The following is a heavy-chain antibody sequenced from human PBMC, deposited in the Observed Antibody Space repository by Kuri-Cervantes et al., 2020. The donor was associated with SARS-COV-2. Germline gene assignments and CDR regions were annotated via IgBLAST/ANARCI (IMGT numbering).Heavy chain of an antibody. CDR2: MNPNSGIT. J-gene: IGHJ4*02. V-gene: IGHV1-8*02. Sequence: ASVKVSCKASGYTFNIYDIHWVRQATGQGLEWMGWMNPNSGITGYAQKFQGRVTMTRNTSISTAYMELSSLRSEDTAVYYCARGGLIGYYDSSGYSVDYWGQGTLVTVSS. CDR1: GYTFNIYD. CDR3: ARGGLIGYYDSSGYSVDY. D-gene: IGHD3-22*01.